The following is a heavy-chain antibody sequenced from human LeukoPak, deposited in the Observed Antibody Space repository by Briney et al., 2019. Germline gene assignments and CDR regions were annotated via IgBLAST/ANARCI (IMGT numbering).Heavy chain of an antibody. D-gene: IGHD3-22*01. J-gene: IGHJ4*02. CDR3: ARDHYDSSGYFLGNDY. CDR2: VAYTGST. V-gene: IGHV4-30-4*01. CDR1: GGSITSGEHY. Sequence: SETLSLTCTVSGGSITSGEHYCSWIRQPPGKGLEWIGYVAYTGSTNYNPSLSSRVTMSVDTSRNQFSLKLSSVTTADTAVYYCARDHYDSSGYFLGNDYWGQGILVTVSS.